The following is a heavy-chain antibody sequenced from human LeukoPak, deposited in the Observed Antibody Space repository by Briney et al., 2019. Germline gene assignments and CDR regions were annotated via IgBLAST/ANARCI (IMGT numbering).Heavy chain of an antibody. CDR1: RFTFSSYW. J-gene: IGHJ3*02. CDR3: ARDKADAFDI. CDR2: ISSDGSST. Sequence: GGSLRLSCAASRFTFSSYWMHWVRQVPGKGLVWVSRISSDGSSTSYADSVEGRFTVSRDNAKNTLYLQMKNLRAEDTAVYYCARDKADAFDIWGQGTMVTVSS. V-gene: IGHV3-74*01.